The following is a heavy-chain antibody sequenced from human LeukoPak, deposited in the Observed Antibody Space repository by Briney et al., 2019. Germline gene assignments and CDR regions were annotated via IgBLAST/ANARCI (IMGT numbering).Heavy chain of an antibody. J-gene: IGHJ4*02. CDR3: ARQISSWSPLDS. D-gene: IGHD6-13*01. CDR1: GHSFTTYW. Sequence: GESLKISCKHSGHSFTTYWIGWVRQMPGKGLEWMGIIYPGDSDTRYSPSFQGQVTISADKSISTAYLQWSSLKASDTAMYYCARQISSWSPLDSWGQGTLVTVSS. CDR2: IYPGDSDT. V-gene: IGHV5-51*01.